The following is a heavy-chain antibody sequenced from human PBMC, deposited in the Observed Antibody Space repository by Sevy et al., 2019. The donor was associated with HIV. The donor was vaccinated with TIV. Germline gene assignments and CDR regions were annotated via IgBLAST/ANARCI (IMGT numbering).Heavy chain of an antibody. CDR2: IHSGGST. D-gene: IGHD3-3*01. V-gene: IGHV3-53*01. CDR1: GFTVSSSY. Sequence: GGSLRLSCAASGFTVSSSYMTWVRQPPGKGLEWVSVIHSGGSTYYADSVKGRFTISRDNSKNTLYLQMNNLRADDTAVYYCARGRGVFGAVAINWFDPWGQGALVTVSS. CDR3: ARGRGVFGAVAINWFDP. J-gene: IGHJ5*02.